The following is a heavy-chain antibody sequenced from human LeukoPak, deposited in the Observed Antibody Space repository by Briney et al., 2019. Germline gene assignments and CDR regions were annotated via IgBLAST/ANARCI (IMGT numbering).Heavy chain of an antibody. Sequence: GGSLRLSCAASGFTFNSYSMNWVRQAPGKGLEWVSSISSSSSYIYYADSVKGRFTISRDNAKNSLYLQMNSLRAEDTAVYYCARDSIAAAGKRGNYYYYYMDVWGKGTTVTVSS. CDR2: ISSSSSYI. CDR3: ARDSIAAAGKRGNYYYYYMDV. V-gene: IGHV3-21*01. D-gene: IGHD6-13*01. J-gene: IGHJ6*03. CDR1: GFTFNSYS.